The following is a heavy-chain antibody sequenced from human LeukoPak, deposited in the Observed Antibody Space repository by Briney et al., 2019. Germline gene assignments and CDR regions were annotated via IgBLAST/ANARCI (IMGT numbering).Heavy chain of an antibody. V-gene: IGHV4-39*07. J-gene: IGHJ4*02. CDR2: ISYRGNN. Sequence: SETLSLTCTVSGGSFSSSSYYWGWIRQPPGKGLEWIGSISYRGNNYHNPSVKSRVIMSVDTSENQFSLALRSVTAADTAVYYCARDRGVRFDYWGQGTLVTVSS. CDR3: ARDRGVRFDY. CDR1: GGSFSSSSYY. D-gene: IGHD3-10*01.